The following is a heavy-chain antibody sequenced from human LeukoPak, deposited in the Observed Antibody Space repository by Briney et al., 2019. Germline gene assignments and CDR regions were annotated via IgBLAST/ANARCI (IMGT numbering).Heavy chain of an antibody. CDR2: ISTSGST. V-gene: IGHV4-4*07. CDR3: ARSGEFYLNWFDP. J-gene: IGHJ5*02. CDR1: GGSISSYY. D-gene: IGHD3-10*01. Sequence: TSETLSLTCTVSGGSISSYYWSWIRQPAGKGLESIGHISTSGSTNYNPSLKSRVTMSVDTSKNQFSLKLSSVTAADTAVYYCARSGEFYLNWFDPWGQGTLVTVSS.